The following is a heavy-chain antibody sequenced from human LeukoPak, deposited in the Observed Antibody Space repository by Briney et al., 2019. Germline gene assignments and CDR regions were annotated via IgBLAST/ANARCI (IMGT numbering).Heavy chain of an antibody. J-gene: IGHJ4*02. CDR2: IWYDGSNK. CDR1: RFTFSSYG. Sequence: PGGSLRLSCAASRFTFSSYGMHWVRQAPGKGLEWVAVIWYDGSNKYYADSVKGRFTISRDNSKNTLYLQMNSLRAEDTAVYYCAKVGGYYYDSSGSWYFDYWGQGTLVTVSS. D-gene: IGHD3-22*01. CDR3: AKVGGYYYDSSGSWYFDY. V-gene: IGHV3-33*06.